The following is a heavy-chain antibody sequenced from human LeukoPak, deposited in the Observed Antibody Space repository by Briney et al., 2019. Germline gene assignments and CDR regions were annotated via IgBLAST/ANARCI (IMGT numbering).Heavy chain of an antibody. CDR2: INHSGST. J-gene: IGHJ4*02. Sequence: PSETLSLTCAVYGGYFSGYYWSWIRQPPGKGLEWIGEINHSGSTNYNPSLKSRVTISVDTSKNQFSLKLSSVTAADTDVYYCARAPTLYCSGGSCYFDYWGQGTLVTVSS. CDR1: GGYFSGYY. V-gene: IGHV4-34*01. CDR3: ARAPTLYCSGGSCYFDY. D-gene: IGHD2-15*01.